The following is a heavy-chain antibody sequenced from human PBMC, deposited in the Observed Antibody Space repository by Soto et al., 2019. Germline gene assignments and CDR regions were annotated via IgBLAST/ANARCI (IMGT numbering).Heavy chain of an antibody. CDR1: GGSFSGYY. V-gene: IGHV4-34*01. D-gene: IGHD2-15*01. CDR3: ANKPRIANNWFDP. Sequence: QVQLQQWGAGLLKPSETLSLTCAVYGGSFSGYYWSWIRQPPGKGLEWIGEINHSGSTNYNPSLKSRVTISVDTSKNQFSLKLSSVTAADTAVYYCANKPRIANNWFDPWGQGTLVTVSS. J-gene: IGHJ5*02. CDR2: INHSGST.